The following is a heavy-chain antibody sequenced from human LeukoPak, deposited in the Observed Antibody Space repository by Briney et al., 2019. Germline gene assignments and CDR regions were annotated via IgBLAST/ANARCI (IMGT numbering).Heavy chain of an antibody. D-gene: IGHD3-9*01. V-gene: IGHV4-59*01. J-gene: IGHJ4*02. Sequence: SETLSLTCTVSGGSISSYYWSWIRQPPGKGLEWIGYIYYSGSTNYNPSLKSRVTISVDTSKNQFSLKLSSVTAADTAVYYCARGRLVTLFDHWGQGTLVTDSS. CDR2: IYYSGST. CDR3: ARGRLVTLFDH. CDR1: GGSISSYY.